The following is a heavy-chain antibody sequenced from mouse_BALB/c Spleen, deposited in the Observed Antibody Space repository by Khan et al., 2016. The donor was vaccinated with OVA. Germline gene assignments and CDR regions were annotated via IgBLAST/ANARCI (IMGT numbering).Heavy chain of an antibody. D-gene: IGHD4-1*01. V-gene: IGHV5-6*01. CDR3: ASHLTGSFAY. CDR1: GFTFSNYG. Sequence: EVKLLESGGDLVKPGGSLKLSCAASGFTFSNYGMSWVRQIPDKRLEWVATINSDGTYTYYPDSVKGRFTISRNNAKNTLYLEMSSLKSEDTAMYYCASHLTGSFAYWGQGTLVTVSA. CDR2: INSDGTYT. J-gene: IGHJ3*01.